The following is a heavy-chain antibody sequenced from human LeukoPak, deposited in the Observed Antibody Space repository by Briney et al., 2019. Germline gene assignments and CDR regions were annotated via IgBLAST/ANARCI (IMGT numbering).Heavy chain of an antibody. Sequence: GGSLRLSCAASGFTFSSYGMPWVRQAPGKGLEWVAVISYDGSNKYYADSVKGRFTISRDNSKNTLYLQMNSLRAEDTAVYYCAKALSGAAAADYWGQGTLVTVSS. CDR1: GFTFSSYG. V-gene: IGHV3-30*18. D-gene: IGHD6-13*01. CDR2: ISYDGSNK. J-gene: IGHJ4*02. CDR3: AKALSGAAAADY.